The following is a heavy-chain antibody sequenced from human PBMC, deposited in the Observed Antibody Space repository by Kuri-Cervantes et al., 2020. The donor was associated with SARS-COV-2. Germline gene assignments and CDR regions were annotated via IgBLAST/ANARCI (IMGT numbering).Heavy chain of an antibody. J-gene: IGHJ3*02. CDR1: GYTLSEVS. CDR3: ARVNGDYADAFDI. CDR2: FDPEEGET. V-gene: IGHV1-24*01. D-gene: IGHD4-17*01. Sequence: ASVKVSCKVSGYTLSEVSMHWLRQAPGKGLEWMGGFDPEEGETIYAQKFQGRVTLTEDTSTDTAYMELSSLRSEDTAVYYCARVNGDYADAFDIWGQGTMVTVSS.